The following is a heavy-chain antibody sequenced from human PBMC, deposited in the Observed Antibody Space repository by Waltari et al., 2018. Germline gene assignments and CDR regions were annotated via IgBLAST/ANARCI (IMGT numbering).Heavy chain of an antibody. V-gene: IGHV1-46*01. CDR2: INPSGGST. D-gene: IGHD2-21*01. CDR3: ASDTGALWMDV. Sequence: QVQLVQSGAEVKKPGASVKISCKTSEYTFTSSYVHWVRQAPGQGLEWMGRINPSGGSTIYAQKFQCRVTMTRDTSTSTVYMELSSLRSEDTAVYYCASDTGALWMDVWGQGTTVTVSS. J-gene: IGHJ6*02. CDR1: EYTFTSSY.